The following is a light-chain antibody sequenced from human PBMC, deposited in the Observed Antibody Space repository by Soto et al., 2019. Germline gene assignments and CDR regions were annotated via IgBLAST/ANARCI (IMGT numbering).Light chain of an antibody. CDR2: DNN. J-gene: IGLJ2*01. CDR1: SSNIGNNY. CDR3: DAWDDSLTTVL. Sequence: QSVLTQPPSVSAAPGKKVTISCSGRSSNIGNNYVSWYQQVPGTAPKLLIFDNNKRPSVIPDRFSGSKSGTSATLGITVLQTGDEADYYCDAWDDSLTTVLFGGGTKLTVL. V-gene: IGLV1-51*01.